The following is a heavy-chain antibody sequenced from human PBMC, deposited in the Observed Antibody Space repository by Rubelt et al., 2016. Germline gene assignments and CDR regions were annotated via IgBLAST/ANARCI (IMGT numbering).Heavy chain of an antibody. J-gene: IGHJ4*02. Sequence: EWVSYISSSSSTIYYADSVKGRFTISRDNAKNSLYLQMNSLRAEDTAVYYCARGEEWEWGYNWNEGKVDYFDYWGQGTLVTVSS. CDR2: ISSSSSTI. CDR3: ARGEEWEWGYNWNEGKVDYFDY. D-gene: IGHD1-1*01. V-gene: IGHV3-48*04.